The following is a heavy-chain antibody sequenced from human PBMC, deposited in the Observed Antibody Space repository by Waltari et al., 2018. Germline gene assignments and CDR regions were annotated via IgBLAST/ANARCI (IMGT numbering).Heavy chain of an antibody. D-gene: IGHD3-22*01. J-gene: IGHJ4*02. Sequence: EVQVVESWGGLVQPGRSLSLSCATSGSSFSSYWMNWVRQAQGKGWEGVAIIKGDGSEKHYVDSVKGRFTISRDNARNSLFLQMNSLRAEDTAVYFCARGRGYIIDYWGQGSLVTVSS. CDR1: GSSFSSYW. CDR3: ARGRGYIIDY. CDR2: IKGDGSEK. V-gene: IGHV3-7*01.